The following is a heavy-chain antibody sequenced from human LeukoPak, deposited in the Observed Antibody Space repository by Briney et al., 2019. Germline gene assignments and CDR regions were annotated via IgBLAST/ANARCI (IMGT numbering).Heavy chain of an antibody. CDR3: ARSRWGY. J-gene: IGHJ4*02. D-gene: IGHD1-26*01. CDR1: GFTFSSYA. Sequence: GGSLRLSCAASGFTFSSYAMHWVRQAPGKGLEWVAVISYDGSNKYYADSVKGRFTISRDNSKNMLYLQMNSLRAEDTAVYYCARSRWGYWGQGTLVTVSS. V-gene: IGHV3-30-3*01. CDR2: ISYDGSNK.